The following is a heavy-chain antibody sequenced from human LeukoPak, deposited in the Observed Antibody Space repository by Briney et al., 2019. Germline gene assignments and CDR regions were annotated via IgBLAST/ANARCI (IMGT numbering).Heavy chain of an antibody. D-gene: IGHD1-26*01. CDR2: ISGSGGST. CDR1: GFTFSSFA. J-gene: IGHJ3*02. CDR3: AKDREPSIYVVGATLVPDAFDI. Sequence: GGSLRLSCAASGFTFSSFAMSWVRQAPGKGLEWVAAISGSGGSTYYADSVKGRFTISRDNSKNTLYLQINSLRAEDTAVYYCAKDREPSIYVVGATLVPDAFDIWGQGTMVTVSS. V-gene: IGHV3-23*01.